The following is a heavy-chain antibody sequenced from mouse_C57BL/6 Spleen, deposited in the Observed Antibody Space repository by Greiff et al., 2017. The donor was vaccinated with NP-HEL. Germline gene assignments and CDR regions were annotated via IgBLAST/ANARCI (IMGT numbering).Heavy chain of an antibody. CDR1: GFTFTDYY. Sequence: EVKLVESGGGLVQPGGSLSLSCAASGFTFTDYYMSWVRQPPGKALEWLGFIRNKANGYTTEYSASVKGRFTISRDNSQSILYLQMNALRAEDSATYYCARSPYSNWYFDVWGTGTTVTVSS. V-gene: IGHV7-3*01. CDR2: IRNKANGYTT. J-gene: IGHJ1*03. CDR3: ARSPYSNWYFDV. D-gene: IGHD2-5*01.